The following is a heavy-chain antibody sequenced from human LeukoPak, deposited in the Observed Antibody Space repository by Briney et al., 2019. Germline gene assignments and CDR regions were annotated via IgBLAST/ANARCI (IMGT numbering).Heavy chain of an antibody. CDR3: AKRDRPCSGDCSAPYYFDY. Sequence: GGSLRLSCAASGFTFSSYAMSWVRQAPGKGLEWVSSISSSGANTYYADSVKGRFTISRDNSKNTLYLQMSSLRVEDTAVYYCAKRDRPCSGDCSAPYYFDYWGQGTLVTVSS. CDR2: ISSSGANT. D-gene: IGHD2-21*02. V-gene: IGHV3-23*01. CDR1: GFTFSSYA. J-gene: IGHJ4*02.